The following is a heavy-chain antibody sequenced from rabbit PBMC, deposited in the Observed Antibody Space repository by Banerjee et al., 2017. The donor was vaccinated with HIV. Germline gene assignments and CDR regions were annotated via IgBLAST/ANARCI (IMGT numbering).Heavy chain of an antibody. J-gene: IGHJ4*01. CDR3: ARSRDGGADYALKL. D-gene: IGHD2-1*01. Sequence: QSLEESGGDLVQPEGSLTLTCTASGFSFSSSYYMCWVRQAPGKGLEWIACINGAGVNIGYASWAKGRFTISKTSSTTVTLQMTSLTAADTATYFCARSRDGGADYALKLWGPGTLVTVS. CDR2: INGAGVNI. V-gene: IGHV1S40*01. CDR1: GFSFSSSYY.